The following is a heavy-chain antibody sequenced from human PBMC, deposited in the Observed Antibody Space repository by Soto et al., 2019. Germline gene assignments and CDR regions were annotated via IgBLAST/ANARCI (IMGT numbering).Heavy chain of an antibody. V-gene: IGHV1-69*08. D-gene: IGHD3-10*01. Sequence: QVQLVQSGAEVKKPGSSVKVSCKASGGTFSPYTVNWVRQAPVQGLEWMGRIIPFLGVTNYAQKFQARVTLTADTSTTTAYMELSGLRFEDTAVYYCARDWESTFSAWSFGAFWGRGTLVTVSS. CDR1: GGTFSPYT. J-gene: IGHJ4*02. CDR2: IIPFLGVT. CDR3: ARDWESTFSAWSFGAF.